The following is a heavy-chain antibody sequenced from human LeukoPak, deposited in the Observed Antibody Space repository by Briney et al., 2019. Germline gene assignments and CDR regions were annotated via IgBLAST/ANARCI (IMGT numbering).Heavy chain of an antibody. V-gene: IGHV1-46*01. CDR3: AREHPYSSSWDAFDI. Sequence: ASVKVSCKASGYTFTSYYMHWVRQAPGQGPECMGIINPSGGSTSCAQKFQGRGTMTRDTSTSTVYMELSSLRSEDTAVYYCAREHPYSSSWDAFDIWGQGTMVTVSS. CDR2: INPSGGST. J-gene: IGHJ3*02. D-gene: IGHD6-13*01. CDR1: GYTFTSYY.